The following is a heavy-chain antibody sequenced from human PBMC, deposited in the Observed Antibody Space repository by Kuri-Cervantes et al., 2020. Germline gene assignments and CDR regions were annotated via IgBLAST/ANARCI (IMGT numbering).Heavy chain of an antibody. D-gene: IGHD1-26*01. V-gene: IGHV3-53*01. J-gene: IGHJ4*02. CDR1: GFTVSSNY. CDR3: ARDRVVGGTD. CDR2: IYSGGST. Sequence: GESLKISCAASGFTVSSNYMSWVRQAPGKGLEGVSVIYSGGSTYYADSVKGRLTISRDNSENTLYLQMNSLRAEDTAMYYCARDRVVGGTDWGQGTLVTVSS.